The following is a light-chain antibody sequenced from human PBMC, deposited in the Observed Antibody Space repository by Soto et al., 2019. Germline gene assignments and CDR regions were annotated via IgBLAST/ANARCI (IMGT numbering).Light chain of an antibody. Sequence: QSALTQPASVSGSPRQSITISCTGTSSDVGGYNSVSWYQQHPGKAPKLILYDVTDRPSEVSYRFSGSKSGNTASLTICGLQAADEADYFCSSFTSSMTNVFGSGTKVTVL. CDR2: DVT. J-gene: IGLJ1*01. CDR3: SSFTSSMTNV. V-gene: IGLV2-14*01. CDR1: SSDVGGYNS.